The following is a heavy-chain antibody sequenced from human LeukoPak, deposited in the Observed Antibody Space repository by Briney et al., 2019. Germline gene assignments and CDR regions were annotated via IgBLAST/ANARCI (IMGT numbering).Heavy chain of an antibody. CDR2: IYYSGST. V-gene: IGHV4-34*01. CDR1: GGSFSGYY. D-gene: IGHD3-22*01. J-gene: IGHJ4*02. CDR3: ASSSGYYTPLFDY. Sequence: PSETLSLTCAVYGGSFSGYYWSWIRQPPGKGLEWIGSIYYSGSTYYNPSLKSRVTISVDTSKNQFSLKLSSVIAADTAVYYCASSSGYYTPLFDYWGQGTLVTVSS.